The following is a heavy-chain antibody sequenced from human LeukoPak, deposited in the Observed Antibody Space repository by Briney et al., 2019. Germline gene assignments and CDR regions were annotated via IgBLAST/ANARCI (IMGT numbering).Heavy chain of an antibody. V-gene: IGHV4-59*02. CDR3: ARGLIIDS. Sequence: SETLPLTCTVSGGSVSSYYWSWIRQPPGKGLEWIGYMYYTGSTNYNPSLKSRVTISIDTSKNQFSLKLASVTAADTAVYYCARGLIIDSWGQGTLVTVSS. J-gene: IGHJ4*02. CDR1: GGSVSSYY. CDR2: MYYTGST. D-gene: IGHD3-10*01.